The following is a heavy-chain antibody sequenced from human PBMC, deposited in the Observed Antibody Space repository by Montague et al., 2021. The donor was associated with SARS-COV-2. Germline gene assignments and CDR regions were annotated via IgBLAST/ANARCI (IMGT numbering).Heavy chain of an antibody. CDR1: GGSISSSSYY. D-gene: IGHD6-13*01. CDR3: ARKEMKYSSIWSTGGNWFDP. V-gene: IGHV4-39*01. J-gene: IGHJ5*02. Sequence: SETLSLTCTVSGGSISSSSYYWGWIRQPPGKGLEWIGSIYYSGSTYYDPSLKSRVTISVDTSKNQFSLKLSSVTAADTAVCYCARKEMKYSSIWSTGGNWFDPWGQGTLVTVSS. CDR2: IYYSGST.